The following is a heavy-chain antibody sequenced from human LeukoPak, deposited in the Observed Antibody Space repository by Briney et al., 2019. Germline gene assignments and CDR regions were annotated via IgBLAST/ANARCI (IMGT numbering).Heavy chain of an antibody. J-gene: IGHJ4*02. CDR3: ARYYYDSRGYYYYYFDY. V-gene: IGHV6-1*01. CDR2: TYYRSKWSN. Sequence: SQTLSLTCAIAGDSVSSNSAAWNWIRQSPSQGLEWVGRTYYRSKWSNDYAVSVKSRITINPDTSRNQFSLQLNSVTPEDMAVYYCARYYYDSRGYYYYYFDYWGQGTLVTVSS. D-gene: IGHD3-22*01. CDR1: GDSVSSNSAA.